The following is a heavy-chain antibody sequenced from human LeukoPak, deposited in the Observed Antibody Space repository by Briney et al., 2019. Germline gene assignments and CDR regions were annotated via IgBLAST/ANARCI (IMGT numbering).Heavy chain of an antibody. J-gene: IGHJ4*02. CDR3: ARHYSSSWYWIWYFDY. CDR1: GGSFSGYY. CDR2: INHSGST. Sequence: PSETLSLTCAVYGGSFSGYYWSGIRQPPGKGLEWIGEINHSGSTNYNPSLKSRVTISVDTSKNQFSLKLSSVTAADTAVYYCARHYSSSWYWIWYFDYWGQGTLVTVSS. D-gene: IGHD6-13*01. V-gene: IGHV4-34*01.